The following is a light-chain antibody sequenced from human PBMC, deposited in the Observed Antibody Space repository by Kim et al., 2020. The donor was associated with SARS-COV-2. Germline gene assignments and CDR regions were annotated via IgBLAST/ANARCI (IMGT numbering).Light chain of an antibody. Sequence: QSALTQPPYASGSPGQSVTISCTGTSSDVGGYNYVSWYQQHPGKAPKLMIYEVSKRPSGVPDRFSGSKSGNTASLTVSGLQAEDEADYYCSSYAGSNPVFGGGTKLTVL. CDR3: SSYAGSNPV. J-gene: IGLJ3*02. CDR1: SSDVGGYNY. CDR2: EVS. V-gene: IGLV2-8*01.